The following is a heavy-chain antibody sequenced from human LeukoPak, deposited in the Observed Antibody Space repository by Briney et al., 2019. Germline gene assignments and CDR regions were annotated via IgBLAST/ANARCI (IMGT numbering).Heavy chain of an antibody. CDR2: ISSSSSTI. D-gene: IGHD6-19*01. J-gene: IGHJ3*02. CDR3: ARDQVQKSSGWYSGDAFDI. CDR1: GFTFSSYS. V-gene: IGHV3-48*01. Sequence: PGGSLRLSCAASGFTFSSYSMNWVRQAPGKGLEWVSYISSSSSTIYYADSVKGRFTISRDNAKNSLYLQMNSLRAEDTAVYYCARDQVQKSSGWYSGDAFDIWGQGTMVTVSS.